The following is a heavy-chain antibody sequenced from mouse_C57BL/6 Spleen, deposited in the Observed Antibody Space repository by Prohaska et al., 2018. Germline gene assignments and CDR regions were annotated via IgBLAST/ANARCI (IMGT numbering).Heavy chain of an antibody. V-gene: IGHV10-1*01. Sequence: EVQLVESGGGLVQPKGSLKLSCAASGFSFNTYAMNWVRQAPGKGLEWVARIRSKSNNYATYYADSVKDRFTISRDDSESMLYLQMNNLKTEDTAMYYCVRQRDSKLAYAMDYWGQGTSVTVSS. D-gene: IGHD2-5*01. CDR1: GFSFNTYA. CDR3: VRQRDSKLAYAMDY. J-gene: IGHJ4*01. CDR2: IRSKSNNYAT.